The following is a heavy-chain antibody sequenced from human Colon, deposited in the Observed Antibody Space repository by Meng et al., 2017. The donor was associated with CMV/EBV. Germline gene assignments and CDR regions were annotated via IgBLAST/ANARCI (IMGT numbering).Heavy chain of an antibody. V-gene: IGHV4-39*07. Sequence: QLHLQEYGPGMLKPSCTRSLPGTVSGGSIRSSTYYWGWLRQPPGKGLEWIGNIYYIGYTYYTPSFKSRLTISVDTSKNQFSLKLTSVTAADTAVYYCATEYDDYYFDSWGQGTLVTVSS. J-gene: IGHJ4*02. D-gene: IGHD4-17*01. CDR3: ATEYDDYYFDS. CDR1: GGSIRSSTYY. CDR2: IYYIGYT.